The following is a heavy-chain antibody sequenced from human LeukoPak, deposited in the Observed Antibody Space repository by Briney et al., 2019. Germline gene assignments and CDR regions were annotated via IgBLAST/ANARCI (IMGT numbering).Heavy chain of an antibody. Sequence: SETLSLTCTVSGGSISSYYWSWIRQPPGKGLEWIGYIYYSGGTNYNPSLKSRVTISVDTSKNQFSLKLSSVTAADTAVYYCARQHAYCGGDCYSWYYYYGMDVWGQGTTVTVSS. J-gene: IGHJ6*02. CDR1: GGSISSYY. CDR3: ARQHAYCGGDCYSWYYYYGMDV. V-gene: IGHV4-59*08. D-gene: IGHD2-21*02. CDR2: IYYSGGT.